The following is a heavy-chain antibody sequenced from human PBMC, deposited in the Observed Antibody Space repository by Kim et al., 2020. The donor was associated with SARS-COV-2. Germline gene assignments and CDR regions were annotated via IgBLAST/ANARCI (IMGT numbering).Heavy chain of an antibody. D-gene: IGHD2-15*01. V-gene: IGHV3-11*05. J-gene: IGHJ6*02. CDR3: ARDFDVGYCSGGSCYHPGYCYYYGMDV. Sequence: GGSLRLSCAASGFTFSDYYMSWIRQAPGKGLEWVSYISSSSSYTNYADSVKGRFTISRDNAKNSLYLQMNSLRAEDTAVYYCARDFDVGYCSGGSCYHPGYCYYYGMDVWGQGTTVSVSS. CDR2: ISSSSSYT. CDR1: GFTFSDYY.